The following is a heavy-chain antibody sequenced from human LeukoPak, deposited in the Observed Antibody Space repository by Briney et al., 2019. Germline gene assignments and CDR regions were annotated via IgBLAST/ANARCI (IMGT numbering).Heavy chain of an antibody. J-gene: IGHJ4*02. D-gene: IGHD6-19*01. CDR3: AVVAGRFPPDY. Sequence: GGSLRLSCAASGFTFSTSAMHWVRQAPGKGLEWVAFTSFDESHKFYADSVEGRFTISRDNSKNTLFLQMHNLRVDDTAMYYCAVVAGRFPPDYWGQGTLVTVSS. CDR1: GFTFSTSA. CDR2: TSFDESHK. V-gene: IGHV3-30-3*01.